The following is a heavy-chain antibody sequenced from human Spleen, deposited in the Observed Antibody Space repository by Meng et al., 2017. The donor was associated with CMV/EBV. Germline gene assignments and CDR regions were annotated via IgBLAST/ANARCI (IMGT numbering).Heavy chain of an antibody. CDR2: ISGSSSNI. CDR3: ARKLRAPLDN. D-gene: IGHD5-24*01. CDR1: GFTFNTYT. Sequence: GGSLRLSCAASGFTFNTYTMNWVRQAPGKGLEWVSSISGSSSNIYYADSVKGRFTISRDNAKNSLYLQMNSLRAEDTAVYYRARKLRAPLDNWGQGTLVTVSS. V-gene: IGHV3-21*01. J-gene: IGHJ4*02.